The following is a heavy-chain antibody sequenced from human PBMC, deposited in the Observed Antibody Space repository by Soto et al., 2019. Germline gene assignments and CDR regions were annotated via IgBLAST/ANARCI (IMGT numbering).Heavy chain of an antibody. CDR2: INPSGGST. D-gene: IGHD6-13*01. CDR1: GYTFTGYY. J-gene: IGHJ6*02. Sequence: ASVKGSCKASGYTFTGYYMHWVRQAPGQGLEWMGIINPSGGSTSYAQKFQGRVTMTRDTSTSTVYMELSSLRSEDTAVYYCGRITGQLVPGMDVWGQGTTVTVSS. V-gene: IGHV1-46*01. CDR3: GRITGQLVPGMDV.